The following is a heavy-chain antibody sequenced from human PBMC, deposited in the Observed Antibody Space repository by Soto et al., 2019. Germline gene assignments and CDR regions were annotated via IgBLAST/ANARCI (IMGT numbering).Heavy chain of an antibody. CDR3: ARSVEGHFDY. CDR2: ITSDTKTI. CDR1: GFRFSIYS. D-gene: IGHD6-19*01. J-gene: IGHJ4*02. Sequence: EVRLVESGGALVQRGGPLTLSCAASGFRFSIYSMNWVRQAPGKGLEWSAYITSDTKTIKYAESVKGRFTISRDNAKNSVYLQMNNLSDEDTAVYYCARSVEGHFDYWGQGTVVTVSS. V-gene: IGHV3-48*02.